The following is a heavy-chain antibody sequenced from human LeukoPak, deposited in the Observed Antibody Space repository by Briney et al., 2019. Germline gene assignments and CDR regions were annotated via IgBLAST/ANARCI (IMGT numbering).Heavy chain of an antibody. Sequence: ASVKVSCKASGYIFNKYGVSWVRQAPGQGLEWLAWISCYNGDTNYAQKFQGRVTVTTDTSTSTVFMELRNLNTDDTAVYYCARDPSNTSGRYVFFDYWGQGTLVTVSS. CDR3: ARDPSNTSGRYVFFDY. V-gene: IGHV1-18*01. CDR2: ISCYNGDT. J-gene: IGHJ4*02. CDR1: GYIFNKYG. D-gene: IGHD6-19*01.